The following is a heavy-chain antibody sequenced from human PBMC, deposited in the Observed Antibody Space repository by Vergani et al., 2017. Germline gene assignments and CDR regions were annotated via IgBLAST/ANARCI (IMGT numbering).Heavy chain of an antibody. CDR3: GGHRGSGGFFPSSYFYGMDV. D-gene: IGHD3-10*01. Sequence: QVQLHESGPGLVKPSETLSLICSVSGVSMQSGSFYWTWIRQTAERRLEWMGRVYPSGTTNYNPSLNGRVTIFVDKSKNILSLRLNSVTAADTAVYYCGGHRGSGGFFPSSYFYGMDVWGHGTTVTVSS. J-gene: IGHJ6*02. CDR2: VYPSGTT. CDR1: GVSMQSGSFY. V-gene: IGHV4-61*02.